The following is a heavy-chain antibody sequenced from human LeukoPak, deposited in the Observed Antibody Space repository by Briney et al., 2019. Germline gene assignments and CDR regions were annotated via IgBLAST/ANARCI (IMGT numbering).Heavy chain of an antibody. J-gene: IGHJ4*02. V-gene: IGHV4-59*12. CDR2: ISYSGST. CDR3: ARGRYFDWLLEYYFDY. D-gene: IGHD3-9*01. CDR1: GGSISTYY. Sequence: PSETLSPTCTVSGGSISTYYWSWIRQPPGKGLEWIGYISYSGSTNYNPSLKSRVTISVDTSKNQFSLKLSSVTAADTAVYYCARGRYFDWLLEYYFDYWGQGTLVTVSS.